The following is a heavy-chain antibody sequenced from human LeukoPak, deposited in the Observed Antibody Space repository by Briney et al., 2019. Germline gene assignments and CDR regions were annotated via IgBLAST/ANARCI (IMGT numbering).Heavy chain of an antibody. D-gene: IGHD3-22*01. CDR3: ASRGIYYYDSSGYTY. CDR1: GYTFTSYD. V-gene: IGHV1-8*01. CDR2: MNPNSGNT. J-gene: IGHJ4*02. Sequence: ASVKVSCKASGYTFTSYDINWVRQATGQGLEWMGWMNPNSGNTGYAQKFQGRVTMTRNTSISTAYMELSSLRSEDTAVYYCASRGIYYYDSSGYTYWGQGTLVTVSS.